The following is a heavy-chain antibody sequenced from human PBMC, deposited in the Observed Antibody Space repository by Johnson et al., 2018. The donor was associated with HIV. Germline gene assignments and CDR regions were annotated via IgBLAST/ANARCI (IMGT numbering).Heavy chain of an antibody. J-gene: IGHJ3*02. CDR3: AREGASSGMVFLDAFDI. D-gene: IGHD6-25*01. V-gene: IGHV3-11*01. Sequence: QVQLVESGGGLVQPGGSLRLSCEASGFTVSSTYMRWVRQAPGKGLEWVSYISSTGSSIKYVDSVKGRFTISRDNPKNSLYMQLNSRRAEDTAVDYCAREGASSGMVFLDAFDIWGQGTMVTVSS. CDR1: GFTVSSTY. CDR2: ISSTGSSI.